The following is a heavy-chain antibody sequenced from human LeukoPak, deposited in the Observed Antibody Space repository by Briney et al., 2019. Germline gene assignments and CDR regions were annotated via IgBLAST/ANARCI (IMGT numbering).Heavy chain of an antibody. CDR2: INHSGST. V-gene: IGHV4-34*01. Sequence: SETLSLTCAVYGGSFSGYYWSWIRQPPGKGLEWIGEINHSGSTNYNPSLKSRVTISVDTSKNQFSLKLSSVTAAETAVYYCARGRGAAAGIGVRSWFDPWGQGTLVTVSS. CDR1: GGSFSGYY. J-gene: IGHJ5*02. CDR3: ARGRGAAAGIGVRSWFDP. D-gene: IGHD6-13*01.